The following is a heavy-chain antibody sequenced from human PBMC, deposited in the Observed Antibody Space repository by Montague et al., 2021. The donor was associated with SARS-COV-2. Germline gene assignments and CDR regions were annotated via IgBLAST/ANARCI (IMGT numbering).Heavy chain of an antibody. J-gene: IGHJ4*02. V-gene: IGHV3-33*01. D-gene: IGHD5-24*01. CDR1: GFTFSSYG. CDR2: IWNDGRYR. Sequence: SLRLSCAASGFTFSSYGVHWVRQAPGKGLEWVAVIWNDGRYRFHADPVKGRFAISRDNSKNTLYLEMNTLRAEDTALYYCARDDSRDGNNFDYWGQGALVTVSS. CDR3: ARDDSRDGNNFDY.